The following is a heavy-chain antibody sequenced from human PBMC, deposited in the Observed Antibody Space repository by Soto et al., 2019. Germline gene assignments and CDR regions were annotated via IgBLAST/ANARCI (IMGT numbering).Heavy chain of an antibody. Sequence: SETLSLTCAVYGGSFSGYYWSWIRQPPGKGLEWIGEINHSGSTNYNPSLKSRVNISVDTSKNQFSLKLSSVTAADTAVYYCASTPRSGYYYDSSGYYLPKYFQHWGQGTLVTVSS. CDR3: ASTPRSGYYYDSSGYYLPKYFQH. V-gene: IGHV4-34*01. D-gene: IGHD3-22*01. CDR2: INHSGST. J-gene: IGHJ1*01. CDR1: GGSFSGYY.